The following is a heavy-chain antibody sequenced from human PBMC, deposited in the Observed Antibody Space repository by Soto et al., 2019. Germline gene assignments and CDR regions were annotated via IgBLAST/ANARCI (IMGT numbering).Heavy chain of an antibody. CDR2: VVPILGKA. J-gene: IGHJ4*02. Sequence: QVQLVQSGAEVKKPGSSVKVSCTASEGTFNSYTISWVRQAPGQGLEWMGRVVPILGKADFARKFQGRVMITADKSTSTAYMVLSSLRSDDTAVYYCATNYGSGSTHFDYWGQGTLVTVSS. V-gene: IGHV1-69*02. CDR1: EGTFNSYT. D-gene: IGHD3-10*01. CDR3: ATNYGSGSTHFDY.